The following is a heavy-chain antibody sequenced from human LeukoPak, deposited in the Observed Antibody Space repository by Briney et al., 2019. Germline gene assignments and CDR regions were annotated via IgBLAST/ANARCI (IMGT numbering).Heavy chain of an antibody. CDR2: LYSGGNT. CDR3: ARGWGSFEN. D-gene: IGHD7-27*01. V-gene: IGHV3-53*01. Sequence: GGSLRLSCAASGFSVNTDYISWVRQAPGKGLEWVSTLYSGGNTYYAGSVKGRFTISRDNSKNTVYLEMNSLRAEDAAIYYCARGWGSFENWGQGTQVAVSS. J-gene: IGHJ4*02. CDR1: GFSVNTDY.